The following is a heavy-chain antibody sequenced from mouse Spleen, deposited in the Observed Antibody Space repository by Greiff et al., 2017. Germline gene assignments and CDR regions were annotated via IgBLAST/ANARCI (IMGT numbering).Heavy chain of an antibody. CDR2: IDPSDSYT. CDR3: ARRGIYYGNCFAY. V-gene: IGHV1-59*01. Sequence: QVQLQQPGAELVRPGTSVKLSCKASGYTFTSYWMHWVKQRPGQGLEWIGVIDPSDSYTNYNQKFKGKATLTVDTSSSTAYMQLSSLTSEDSAVYYCARRGIYYGNCFAYWGQGTLVTVSA. J-gene: IGHJ3*01. CDR1: GYTFTSYW. D-gene: IGHD2-1*01.